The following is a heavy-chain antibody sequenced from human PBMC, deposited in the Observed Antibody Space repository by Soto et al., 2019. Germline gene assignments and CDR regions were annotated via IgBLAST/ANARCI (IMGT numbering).Heavy chain of an antibody. CDR1: GGTFSNSA. CDR2: IMPIFRTP. J-gene: IGHJ6*02. CDR3: ARDKVRAQLGGNSYYILDA. D-gene: IGHD2-21*02. V-gene: IGHV1-69*12. Sequence: QVQLEQSGAEVKKPGSSVKVSCKASGGTFSNSAISWVRQAPGQGLEWMGGIMPIFRTPDYAQKFQGRVTITADDSTNTAYMELSGLKPDATAVYYCARDKVRAQLGGNSYYILDAWGQGTTVTVSS.